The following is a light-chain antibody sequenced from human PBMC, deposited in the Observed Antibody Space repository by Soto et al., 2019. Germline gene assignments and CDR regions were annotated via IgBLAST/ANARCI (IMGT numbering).Light chain of an antibody. J-gene: IGLJ1*01. CDR2: EGG. CDR1: SNYVGSYNL. Sequence: QSVLTQPASVSGSPGQSIALSCTGTSNYVGSYNLVSWYQQHPGKAPKLLISEGGKRPSGVSDRFSASKSGNTSSLTISGLQAEDEADYYCCSFANFNTYVFGTGTKVTVL. V-gene: IGLV2-23*01. CDR3: CSFANFNTYV.